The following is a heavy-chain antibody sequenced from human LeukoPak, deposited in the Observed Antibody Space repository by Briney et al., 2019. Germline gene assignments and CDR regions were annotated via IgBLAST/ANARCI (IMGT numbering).Heavy chain of an antibody. CDR1: GFTFMSCT. D-gene: IGHD4-17*01. J-gene: IGHJ5*02. V-gene: IGHV3-21*01. Sequence: GGSLRLSCPTSGFTFMSCTMNWIRQAAGKGLEWVSSSSGSSTYIYYPDSVKGRSTISRAYAKNSVHLQINSLSAEAAVVYYSAREPPSTVLNWFDPWGQGTLVTASS. CDR2: SSGSSTYI. CDR3: AREPPSTVLNWFDP.